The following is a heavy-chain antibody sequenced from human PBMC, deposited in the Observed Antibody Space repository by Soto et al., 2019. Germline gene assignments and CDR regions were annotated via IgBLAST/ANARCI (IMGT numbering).Heavy chain of an antibody. Sequence: GGSLRPSCVASGFTFSRHGLSWVRQPPGKGLEWVSTINPSGDSTFYADSVKGRFTISRDNSKNTVYLQMNSLSVGDTAVYLCAKVDVSTAGSFDYWGQGALVTVSS. J-gene: IGHJ4*02. CDR2: INPSGDST. V-gene: IGHV3-23*01. CDR3: AKVDVSTAGSFDY. CDR1: GFTFSRHG. D-gene: IGHD6-13*01.